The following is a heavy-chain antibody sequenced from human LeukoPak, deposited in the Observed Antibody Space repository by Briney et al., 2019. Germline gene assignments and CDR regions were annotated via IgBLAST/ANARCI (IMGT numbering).Heavy chain of an antibody. J-gene: IGHJ6*03. V-gene: IGHV1-8*01. CDR3: ARGPDYYGSGSSRLYYYYYMDV. Sequence: ASVKVSCKASGYTFTSYDINWVRQATGQGLEWMGWMNPNSGNTGYAQKFQCRVTMTRNTSISTAYMELSSLRSEDTAVYYCARGPDYYGSGSSRLYYYYYMDVWGKGTTVTVSS. CDR1: GYTFTSYD. CDR2: MNPNSGNT. D-gene: IGHD3-10*01.